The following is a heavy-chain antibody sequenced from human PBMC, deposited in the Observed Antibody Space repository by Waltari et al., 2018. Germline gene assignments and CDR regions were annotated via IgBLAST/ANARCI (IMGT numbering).Heavy chain of an antibody. V-gene: IGHV1-69*09. D-gene: IGHD1-20*01. CDR1: GGPFSSYA. CDR3: ATDPDRYSLGDV. Sequence: QVQLVQSGAEVKKPGSSVKVSCKASGGPFSSYAISWVRQAPGQGLEWMGRIIPILGIANYAQKFQGRGTITADKSTSTAYMELSSLRSEDTAVYYCATDPDRYSLGDVWGQGTTVTVSS. CDR2: IIPILGIA. J-gene: IGHJ6*02.